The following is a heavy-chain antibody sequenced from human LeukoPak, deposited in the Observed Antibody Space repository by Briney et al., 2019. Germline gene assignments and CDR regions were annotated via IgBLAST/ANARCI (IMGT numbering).Heavy chain of an antibody. CDR2: INPTSGAT. D-gene: IGHD4-23*01. V-gene: IGHV1-2*02. Sequence: GASVKVSCKASGYTFIGYYMHWVRQAPGQGREWMGWINPTSGATNYAQEFQGRVAMTRDTSISTAYMDLSRLRSDDTAVYYCARSTRDRPYGGGGNAYWGQGTLVTVSS. CDR3: ARSTRDRPYGGGGNAY. J-gene: IGHJ4*02. CDR1: GYTFIGYY.